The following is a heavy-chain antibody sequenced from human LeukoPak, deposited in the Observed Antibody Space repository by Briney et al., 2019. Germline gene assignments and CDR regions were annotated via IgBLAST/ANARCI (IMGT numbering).Heavy chain of an antibody. CDR1: GFTFSDYD. V-gene: IGHV3-13*01. J-gene: IGHJ4*02. CDR3: ARVARERVGGVYYFDY. Sequence: GGSLRLSCAASGFTFSDYDMHWVRQPTGKGLEWVAAIGTAGDTYYTGSVKGRFTISRENAKNSLYLQMNSLRAGDTAVYYCARVARERVGGVYYFDYWGQGTLVTVSS. D-gene: IGHD1-1*01. CDR2: IGTAGDT.